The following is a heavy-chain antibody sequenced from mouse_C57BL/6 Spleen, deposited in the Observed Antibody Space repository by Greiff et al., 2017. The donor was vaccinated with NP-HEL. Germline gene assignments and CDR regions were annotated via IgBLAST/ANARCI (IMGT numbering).Heavy chain of an antibody. CDR3: ARAYGYDDYYAMDY. Sequence: QVQLKESGPGLVQPSQSLSITCTVSGFSLTSYGVHWVRQSPGKGLEWLGVIWSGGSTDYNAAFISRLSISKDNSKSQVFFKMNSLQADDTAIYYCARAYGYDDYYAMDYWGQGTSVTVSS. CDR1: GFSLTSYG. J-gene: IGHJ4*01. V-gene: IGHV2-2*01. CDR2: IWSGGST. D-gene: IGHD2-2*01.